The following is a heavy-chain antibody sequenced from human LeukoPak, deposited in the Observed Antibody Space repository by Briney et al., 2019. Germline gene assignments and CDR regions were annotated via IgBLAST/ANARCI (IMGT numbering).Heavy chain of an antibody. V-gene: IGHV3-20*01. CDR2: TNRRGDIT. Sequence: GGSLRLSCAASEFTFSNYAMSWVRQVPGKGLEWVSGTNRRGDITGYADFVKGRFTISRDNAKNSLYLQMNSLRVEDTALYHCARKGLGGELGGFDSWGQGTLVTVSS. CDR1: EFTFSNYA. CDR3: ARKGLGGELGGFDS. J-gene: IGHJ4*02. D-gene: IGHD1-7*01.